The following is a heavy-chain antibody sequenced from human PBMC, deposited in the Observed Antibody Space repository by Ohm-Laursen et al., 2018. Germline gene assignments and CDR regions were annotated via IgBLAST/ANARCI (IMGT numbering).Heavy chain of an antibody. V-gene: IGHV3-7*01. CDR2: IKEDGSQK. CDR1: GFTFSSYW. J-gene: IGHJ6*02. Sequence: SLRLSCAASGFTFSSYWMTWVRQAPGKELEWVANIKEDGSQKNYVDSVKGRFTISRDNANNFLYLQMNSLRAEDTAVYYCARDWGITMVRGALNYYYGMDVWGQGTTVTVSS. CDR3: ARDWGITMVRGALNYYYGMDV. D-gene: IGHD3-10*01.